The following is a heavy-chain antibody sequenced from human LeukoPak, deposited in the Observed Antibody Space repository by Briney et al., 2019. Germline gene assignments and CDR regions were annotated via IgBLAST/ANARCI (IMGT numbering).Heavy chain of an antibody. Sequence: SETLSLTCSVAGGSISSYYWSWIRQPPGKGLEWIGYIYYSGNTNTNYNPSLKSRVTISADTSKNQFSLKLSSVTAADTAVYYCARSGSDSAYYYYMDVWGKGTTVTISS. CDR3: ARSGSDSAYYYYMDV. J-gene: IGHJ6*03. V-gene: IGHV4-59*01. CDR2: IYYSGNTNT. D-gene: IGHD3-10*01. CDR1: GGSISSYY.